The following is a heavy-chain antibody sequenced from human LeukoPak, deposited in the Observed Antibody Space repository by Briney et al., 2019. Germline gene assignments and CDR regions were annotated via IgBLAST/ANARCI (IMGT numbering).Heavy chain of an antibody. CDR1: GFTFSSYS. CDR2: ISSSSSYI. CDR3: ARNPGYYYGMDV. J-gene: IGHJ6*04. Sequence: GGSLRLSCAASGFTFSSYSMNWVRQAPGKGLEWVSSISSSSSYIYYADSVKGRFTIPRDNAKNSLYLQMNSLRAEDTAVYYCARNPGYYYGMDVWGKGTTVTVSS. V-gene: IGHV3-21*01.